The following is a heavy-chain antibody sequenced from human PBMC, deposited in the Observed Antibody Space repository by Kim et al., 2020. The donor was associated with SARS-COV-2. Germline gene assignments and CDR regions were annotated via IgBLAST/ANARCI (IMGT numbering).Heavy chain of an antibody. V-gene: IGHV3-23*01. CDR2: ISGSGGST. CDR1: GFTFSSYA. J-gene: IGHJ3*02. D-gene: IGHD6-19*01. CDR3: AKDPPYIAVAGDNAFDI. Sequence: GGSLRLSCAASGFTFSSYAMSWVRQAPGKGLEWVSAISGSGGSTYYADSVKGRFTISRDNSKNTLYLQMNSLRAEDTAVYYCAKDPPYIAVAGDNAFDIWGQGTMVTVSS.